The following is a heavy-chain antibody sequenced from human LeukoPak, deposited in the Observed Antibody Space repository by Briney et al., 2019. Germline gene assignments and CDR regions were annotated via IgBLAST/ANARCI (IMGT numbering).Heavy chain of an antibody. CDR3: ATSDGSYSSGWYSDAFDI. J-gene: IGHJ3*02. CDR2: INPNSGGR. V-gene: IGHV1-2*02. D-gene: IGHD6-19*01. CDR1: GYTFTGYY. Sequence: ASVKVSCKASGYTFTGYYLHWVRQAPGQGLEWMGWINPNSGGRNYAQKFQGRVTMTRDTSISTGYMELSRLRSDDTAVYYCATSDGSYSSGWYSDAFDIWGQGTMVTVSS.